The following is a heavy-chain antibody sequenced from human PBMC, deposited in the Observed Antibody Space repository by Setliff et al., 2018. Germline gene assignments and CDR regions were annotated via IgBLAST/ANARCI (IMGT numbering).Heavy chain of an antibody. V-gene: IGHV4-38-2*01. CDR1: GASISSGHY. CDR2: IYHKGRT. D-gene: IGHD3-3*01. J-gene: IGHJ3*02. CDR3: ASPRRDDLDSPFDPFDT. Sequence: TLSLTCDVSGASISSGHYWGWIRQPPGKGLEWIATIYHKGRTYFNPSLQSRVTMSLDRSKNQFSLRLTSVTASDTAVYYCASPRRDDLDSPFDPFDTWGHGTRVTVS.